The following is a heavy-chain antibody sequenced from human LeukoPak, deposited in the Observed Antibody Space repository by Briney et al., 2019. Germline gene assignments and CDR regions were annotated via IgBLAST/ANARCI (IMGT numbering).Heavy chain of an antibody. J-gene: IGHJ4*02. CDR2: LNPNSGDT. D-gene: IGHD5-24*01. Sequence: ASVKVSRKASGYTFTDYYMHWLQQAPGQGREGMGWLNPNSGDTNDAQKFQGRVSMTRDTSISTAYMDLSDLRSDDTAVYYCARGRNIEMTTMSGGSDYWGQGTLVTVSS. V-gene: IGHV1-2*02. CDR3: ARGRNIEMTTMSGGSDY. CDR1: GYTFTDYY.